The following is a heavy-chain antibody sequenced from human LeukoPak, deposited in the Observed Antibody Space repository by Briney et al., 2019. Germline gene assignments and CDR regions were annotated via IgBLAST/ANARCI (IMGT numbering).Heavy chain of an antibody. V-gene: IGHV3-49*04. CDR2: IRSKAYGGTT. CDR1: GYSISSGYY. Sequence: LSLTCAVSGYSISSGYYWGWVRQAPGKGLEWVGFIRSKAYGGTTEYAASVKGRFTISRDDSKSIAYLQMNSLKTEDTAVYYCTRDSGSRAFDYWGQGTLVTVSS. D-gene: IGHD3-10*01. CDR3: TRDSGSRAFDY. J-gene: IGHJ4*02.